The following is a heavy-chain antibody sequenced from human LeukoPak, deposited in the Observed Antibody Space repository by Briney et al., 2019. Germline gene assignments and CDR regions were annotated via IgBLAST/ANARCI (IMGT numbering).Heavy chain of an antibody. J-gene: IGHJ6*03. D-gene: IGHD3-22*01. CDR1: GFTFSSFG. CDR2: ISSTGGTA. CDR3: AKTGSGYYYYYYYMDV. V-gene: IGHV3-23*01. Sequence: GGSLRLSCAASGFTFSSFGMSWVRQAPGKGLEWVSAISSTGGTAYYADSVKGRFTISRDNSKNTLYLQMNSLRAEDTAVYYCAKTGSGYYYYYYYMDVWGKGTTVTISS.